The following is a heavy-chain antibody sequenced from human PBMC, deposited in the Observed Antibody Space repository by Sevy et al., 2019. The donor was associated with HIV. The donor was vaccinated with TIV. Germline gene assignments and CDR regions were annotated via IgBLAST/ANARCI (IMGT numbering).Heavy chain of an antibody. Sequence: GGSLRLSCSASGFTNDFWMSWVRQAPGKALEWVANIKQDGSEMFYVDSVEGRFTISRDKAKNSLYLQMNSLRPEDTALYYCAKDLISVAGFYAFDMWGQGTMVTVSS. CDR3: AKDLISVAGFYAFDM. V-gene: IGHV3-7*03. D-gene: IGHD6-19*01. J-gene: IGHJ3*02. CDR2: IKQDGSEM. CDR1: GFTNDFW.